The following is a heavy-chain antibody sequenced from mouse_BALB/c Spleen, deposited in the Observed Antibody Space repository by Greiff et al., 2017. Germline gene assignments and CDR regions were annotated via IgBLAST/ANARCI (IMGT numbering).Heavy chain of an antibody. J-gene: IGHJ3*01. CDR2: ISSGGSYT. CDR1: GFTFSSYA. D-gene: IGHD2-3*01. Sequence: EVHLVESGGGLVKLGGSLKLSCAASGFTFSSYAMSWVRQTPEKRLEWVATISSGGSYTYYPDSVKGRFTISRDNAKNTLYLQMSSLRSEDTAMYYCARRDGYYEFAYWGQGTLVTVSA. V-gene: IGHV5-9-3*01. CDR3: ARRDGYYEFAY.